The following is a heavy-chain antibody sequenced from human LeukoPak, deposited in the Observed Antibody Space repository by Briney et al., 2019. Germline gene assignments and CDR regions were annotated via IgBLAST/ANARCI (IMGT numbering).Heavy chain of an antibody. CDR2: INPSGGST. Sequence: ASVKVSCKASGYTFTSYYMHWVRQAPGQGLEWMGIINPSGGSTSYAQKFQGRVTMTRDTSTSTVYMELSSLRSEDTAVYYCARERLVGYYYYGMDVWGQGTTVTVSS. CDR1: GYTFTSYY. CDR3: ARERLVGYYYYGMDV. D-gene: IGHD6-19*01. J-gene: IGHJ6*02. V-gene: IGHV1-46*01.